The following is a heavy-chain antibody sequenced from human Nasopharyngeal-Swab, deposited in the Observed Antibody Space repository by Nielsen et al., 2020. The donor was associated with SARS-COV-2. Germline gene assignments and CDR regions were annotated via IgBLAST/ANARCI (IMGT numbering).Heavy chain of an antibody. V-gene: IGHV1-2*02. CDR2: INPNSGGT. Sequence: ASVKVSCKASGYTFTGYYMHWVRQAPGQGLEWMGWINPNSGGTNYAQKFQGRVTMTRDTSISTAYMELSRLRSDDTAVYYCARDTFRITIFGVVRYGMDVWGQGTTVTVSS. CDR1: GYTFTGYY. CDR3: ARDTFRITIFGVVRYGMDV. D-gene: IGHD3-3*01. J-gene: IGHJ6*02.